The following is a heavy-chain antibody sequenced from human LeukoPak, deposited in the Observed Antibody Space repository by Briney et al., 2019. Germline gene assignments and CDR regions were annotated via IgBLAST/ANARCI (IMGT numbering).Heavy chain of an antibody. CDR3: ARSILRGNDAFDI. CDR1: GFSFTNNY. J-gene: IGHJ3*02. D-gene: IGHD2-15*01. V-gene: IGHV3-53*01. Sequence: GGSLRLSCAVSGFSFTNNYMSWVRQAPGKGLEWVSVIYSGGGTSYADSVKGRFTISRDSSNNTLYLQMNSLRAEDTAVYYCARSILRGNDAFDIWGQGTMVTVSS. CDR2: IYSGGGT.